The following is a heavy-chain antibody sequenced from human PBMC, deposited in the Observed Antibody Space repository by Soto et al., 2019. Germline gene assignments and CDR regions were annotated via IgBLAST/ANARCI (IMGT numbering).Heavy chain of an antibody. D-gene: IGHD3-22*01. CDR1: GFTFSTYS. V-gene: IGHV3-66*01. CDR3: ARYYYDSSGLRY. J-gene: IGHJ4*02. Sequence: GGSLRLSCAASGFTFSTYSMSWVRQAPGKGLEWVSVIYSGGSTYYADSVKGRFTISRDNSKNTLYLQMNSLRAEDTAVYYCARYYYDSSGLRYWGQGTLVTVSS. CDR2: IYSGGST.